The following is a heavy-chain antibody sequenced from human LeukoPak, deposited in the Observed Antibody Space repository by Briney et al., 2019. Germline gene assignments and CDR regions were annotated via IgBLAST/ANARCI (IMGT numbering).Heavy chain of an antibody. CDR1: GYTFTGYY. Sequence: ASVKVSCKASGYTFTGYYMHWVRQAPGQGLEWMGWINPNSGGTNYAQKFQGWVTTTRDTSISTAYMELSRLRSDDTAVYYCATHPPRSCTGGRCSDYWGQGTLVTVSS. D-gene: IGHD2-15*01. J-gene: IGHJ4*02. V-gene: IGHV1-2*04. CDR2: INPNSGGT. CDR3: ATHPPRSCTGGRCSDY.